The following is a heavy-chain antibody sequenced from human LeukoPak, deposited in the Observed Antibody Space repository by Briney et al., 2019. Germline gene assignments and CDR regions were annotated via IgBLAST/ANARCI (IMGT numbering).Heavy chain of an antibody. CDR1: GFTFSSYA. V-gene: IGHV3-30-3*01. Sequence: GRSLRLSCAASGFTFSSYAMHWVRRAPGKGLEWVAVISYDGSNKYYADSVKGRFTISRDNSKNTLYLQMNSLRAEDTAVYYCARDGSEVLMVYVFDYWGQGTLVTVSS. D-gene: IGHD2-8*01. CDR3: ARDGSEVLMVYVFDY. CDR2: ISYDGSNK. J-gene: IGHJ4*02.